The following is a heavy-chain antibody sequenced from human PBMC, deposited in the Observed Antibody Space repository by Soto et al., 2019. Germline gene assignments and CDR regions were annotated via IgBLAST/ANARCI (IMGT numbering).Heavy chain of an antibody. J-gene: IGHJ3*02. Sequence: ASVKVSCKASGYTFTGYYMHWVRQAPGQGLEWMGWINPNSGGTNYAQKFQGWVTMTRDTSISTAYMELSRLRSGDTAVYYCARFTVTTTGAFDIWGQGTMVTVS. V-gene: IGHV1-2*04. D-gene: IGHD4-17*01. CDR1: GYTFTGYY. CDR3: ARFTVTTTGAFDI. CDR2: INPNSGGT.